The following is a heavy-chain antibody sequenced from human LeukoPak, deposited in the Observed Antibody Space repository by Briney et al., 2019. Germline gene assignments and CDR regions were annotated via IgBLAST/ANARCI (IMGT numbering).Heavy chain of an antibody. Sequence: PGGSLRLSCAASGFTFSSYGMHWVRQAPGKGLEWVAVISYDGSNKYYADSVKGRFTISRDNSKNTLYLQVGSLRAEDMAVYYCARDYYDSSSYYPLGYFQHWGQGTLVTVSS. CDR2: ISYDGSNK. CDR1: GFTFSSYG. CDR3: ARDYYDSSSYYPLGYFQH. D-gene: IGHD3-22*01. J-gene: IGHJ1*01. V-gene: IGHV3-30*03.